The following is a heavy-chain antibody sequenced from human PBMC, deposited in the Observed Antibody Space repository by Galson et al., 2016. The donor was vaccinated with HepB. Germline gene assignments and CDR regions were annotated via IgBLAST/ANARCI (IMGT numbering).Heavy chain of an antibody. CDR2: IDWVDEK. V-gene: IGHV2-70*01. CDR3: ARMRGRFGYYYYYGLDV. D-gene: IGHD3-16*01. Sequence: PALVKPTQTLTLTCTFSGFSLSTSGMRVTWIRQPPGKALEWLALIDWVDEKYYSTSLKSRLTISKDTSKSQVVLTMTNMDPMDTATYYCARMRGRFGYYYYYGLDVWGQGTTVTVSS. CDR1: GFSLSTSGMR. J-gene: IGHJ6*02.